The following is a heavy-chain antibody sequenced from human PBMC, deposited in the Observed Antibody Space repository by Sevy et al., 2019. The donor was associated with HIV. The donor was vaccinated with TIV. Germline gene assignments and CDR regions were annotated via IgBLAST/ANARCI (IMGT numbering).Heavy chain of an antibody. CDR3: ARVEGDGNHTNPIDY. J-gene: IGHJ4*02. V-gene: IGHV3-30-3*01. D-gene: IGHD1-26*01. CDR1: GFTFSSYA. Sequence: GGSLRLSCAASGFTFSSYAMHWVRQAPGKGLEWVAVISYDGSNKYYADSVKGRFTMSRDNSKNTLYLQMNSLRAEDTAVYYCARVEGDGNHTNPIDYWGQGTLVTVSS. CDR2: ISYDGSNK.